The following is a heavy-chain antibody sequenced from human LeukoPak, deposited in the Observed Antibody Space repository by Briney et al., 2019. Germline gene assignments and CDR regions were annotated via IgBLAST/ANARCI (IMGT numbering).Heavy chain of an antibody. CDR2: INHSASA. Sequence: SETLSLTCAVSGGPFSGYYWTWIRQPPGKGLEWIGEINHSASANYNPSLMSRVTISLDTSKNHFSLNLSSVTAADTAVYYCARGQGTVTTHWGQGTLVTVSS. V-gene: IGHV4-34*01. D-gene: IGHD4-11*01. CDR3: ARGQGTVTTH. J-gene: IGHJ4*02. CDR1: GGPFSGYY.